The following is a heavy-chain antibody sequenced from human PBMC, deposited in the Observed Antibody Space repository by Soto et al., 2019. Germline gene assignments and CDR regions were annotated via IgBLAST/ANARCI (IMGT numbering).Heavy chain of an antibody. Sequence: QVQLVQSGAEVKKPGASVKVSCKASGYTFTSYGISWVRQAPGQGLEWMGWISAYNGNTNYAQKLQGRVTMTTDTSTSTAYMELRSRRSDDTAVYYWAREGGSITMRVPTPEPNYGRDVWGQGTTVTVSS. D-gene: IGHD3-22*01. V-gene: IGHV1-18*04. J-gene: IGHJ6*02. CDR1: GYTFTSYG. CDR3: AREGGSITMRVPTPEPNYGRDV. CDR2: ISAYNGNT.